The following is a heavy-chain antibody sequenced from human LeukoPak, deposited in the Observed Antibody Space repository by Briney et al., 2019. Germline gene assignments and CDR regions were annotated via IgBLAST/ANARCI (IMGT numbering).Heavy chain of an antibody. CDR3: ARAPIRLRGLRFLEWIKYLYYMDV. CDR2: IYYSGST. CDR1: GGSISSSSYY. V-gene: IGHV4-39*07. J-gene: IGHJ6*03. D-gene: IGHD3-3*01. Sequence: PSETLSLTCTVSGGSISSSSYYWGWIRQPPGKGLEWIGSIYYSGSTYYNPSLKSRVTISVDTSKNQFSLKLSSVTAADTAVYYCARAPIRLRGLRFLEWIKYLYYMDVWGKGTTVTVSS.